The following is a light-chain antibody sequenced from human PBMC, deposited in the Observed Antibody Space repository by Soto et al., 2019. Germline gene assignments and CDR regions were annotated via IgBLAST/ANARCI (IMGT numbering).Light chain of an antibody. CDR2: AAS. CDR1: QSISSY. Sequence: DIQMTQSPSSLSASVGDRVTITCRASQSISSYLNWYQQKPGKAPKLLIYAASSLQSGVPSRFSGSGSGTDFTLTISSLHPADFATYYCQQSYSTPHSTFGPGTKVDIK. V-gene: IGKV1-39*01. J-gene: IGKJ3*01. CDR3: QQSYSTPHST.